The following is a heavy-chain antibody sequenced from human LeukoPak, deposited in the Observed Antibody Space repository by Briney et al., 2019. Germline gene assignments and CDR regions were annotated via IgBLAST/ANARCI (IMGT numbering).Heavy chain of an antibody. CDR3: ARWSSGWYLDY. J-gene: IGHJ4*02. CDR1: GGSISSGDYY. Sequence: PSQTLSLTCTVSGGSISSGDYYWSWIRQPPGKGLEWIGYIYHSGSTYYNPSLKSRVTISVDESKNQFSLKLSSVTAADTAVYYCARWSSGWYLDYWGQGTLVTVSS. D-gene: IGHD6-19*01. CDR2: IYHSGST. V-gene: IGHV4-30-2*01.